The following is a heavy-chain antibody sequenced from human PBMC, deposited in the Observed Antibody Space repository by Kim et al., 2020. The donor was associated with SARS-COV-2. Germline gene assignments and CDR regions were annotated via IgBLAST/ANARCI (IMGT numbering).Heavy chain of an antibody. CDR2: IYYSGST. J-gene: IGHJ4*02. V-gene: IGHV4-39*01. Sequence: SETLSLTCTVSGGSISSSSYYWGWIRQPPGKGLEWIGSIYYSGSTYYNPSLKSRVTISVDTSKNQFSLKLSSVTAADTAVYYCASQGKSIVVVPAVIWGQGTLVTVSS. CDR1: GGSISSSSYY. D-gene: IGHD2-2*01. CDR3: ASQGKSIVVVPAVI.